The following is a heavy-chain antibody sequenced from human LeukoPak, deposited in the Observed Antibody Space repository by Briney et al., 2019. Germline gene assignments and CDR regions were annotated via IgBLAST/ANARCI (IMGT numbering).Heavy chain of an antibody. CDR2: VNTDGSGT. Sequence: GGSLRLSCAASGFTFGTYWMCWVRQTPGKGLVWVARVNTDGSGTTYADSVKGRFTISRDNAKNTLYLQMNSLRDEDTAVYFCARGLAVVPAGVPDYWGQGTLVTVSS. V-gene: IGHV3-74*01. CDR1: GFTFGTYW. D-gene: IGHD2-2*01. CDR3: ARGLAVVPAGVPDY. J-gene: IGHJ4*02.